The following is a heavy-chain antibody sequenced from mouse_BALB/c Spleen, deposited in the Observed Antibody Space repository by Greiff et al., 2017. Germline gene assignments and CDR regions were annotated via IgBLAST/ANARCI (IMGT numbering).Heavy chain of an antibody. CDR2: IYPGNSDT. D-gene: IGHD2-3*01. V-gene: IGHV1-5*01. CDR1: GYTFTSYW. CDR3: TRTSYDGYHGGFAY. Sequence: VQLQQSGTVLARPGASVKMSCKASGYTFTSYWMHWVKQRPGQGLEWIGAIYPGNSDTSYNQKFKGKAKLTAVTSTSTAYMELSSLTNEDSAVYYCTRTSYDGYHGGFAYWGQGTLVTVSA. J-gene: IGHJ3*01.